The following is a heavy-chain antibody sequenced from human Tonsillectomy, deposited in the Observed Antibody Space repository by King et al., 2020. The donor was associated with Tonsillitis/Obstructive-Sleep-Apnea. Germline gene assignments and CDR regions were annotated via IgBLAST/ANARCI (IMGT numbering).Heavy chain of an antibody. D-gene: IGHD3-10*01. CDR2: ISSSGSTI. Sequence: VQLVESGGGLVQPGGSLRLPCAASGFTFSSYEMNWVRQAPGKGLEWVSYISSSGSTIYYADSVKGRFTISRDNAKNSLYLHMNSLRAEDTAVYYCARDRYYGSGTFDNWGQGTLVTVSS. J-gene: IGHJ4*02. CDR3: ARDRYYGSGTFDN. CDR1: GFTFSSYE. V-gene: IGHV3-48*03.